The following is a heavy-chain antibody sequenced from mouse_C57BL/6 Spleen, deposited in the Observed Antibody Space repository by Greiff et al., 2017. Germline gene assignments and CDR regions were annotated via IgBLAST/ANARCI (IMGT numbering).Heavy chain of an antibody. CDR1: GYAFSSYW. J-gene: IGHJ3*01. Sequence: VQLQQSGAELVKPGASVKISCKASGYAFSSYWMNWVKQRPGKGLEWIGQIYPGDGDTNYNGKFKGKATLTADKSSSTAYMQLSSLTSEDSAVYFCARESYDYDGWFADWGQGTLVTVSA. CDR3: ARESYDYDGWFAD. CDR2: IYPGDGDT. D-gene: IGHD2-4*01. V-gene: IGHV1-80*01.